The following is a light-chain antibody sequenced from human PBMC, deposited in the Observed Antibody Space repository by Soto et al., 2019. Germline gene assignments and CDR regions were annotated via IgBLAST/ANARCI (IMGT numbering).Light chain of an antibody. CDR1: PSVSSA. Sequence: EIVLTQSPATLSVSPGDRDTLSCRASPSVSSALAWYQQKPGQTPRLLVYAAATRVTGIPARFSGSGSGTEFTLTSSSLQSEDFVTYDCQQYNDWPPTFGPGTKVDIK. CDR2: AAA. CDR3: QQYNDWPPT. V-gene: IGKV3-15*01. J-gene: IGKJ3*01.